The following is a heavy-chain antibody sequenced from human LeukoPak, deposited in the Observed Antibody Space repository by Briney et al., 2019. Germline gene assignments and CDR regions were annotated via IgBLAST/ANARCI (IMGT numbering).Heavy chain of an antibody. V-gene: IGHV4-39*07. CDR3: ARELEPWFDY. CDR2: IYYSGST. CDR1: GGSISSSSYY. D-gene: IGHD1-1*01. J-gene: IGHJ4*02. Sequence: SETLSLTCTVSGGSISSSSYYWGWIRQPPGKGLEWIGSIYYSGSTYYNPSLKSRVTTSVDTSKNQFSLKLSSVTAADTAVYYCARELEPWFDYWGQGTLVTVSS.